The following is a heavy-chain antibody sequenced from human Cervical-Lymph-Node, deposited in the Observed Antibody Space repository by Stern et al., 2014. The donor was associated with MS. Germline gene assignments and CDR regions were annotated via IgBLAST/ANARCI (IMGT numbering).Heavy chain of an antibody. CDR3: ATANYEFGYYGMDV. CDR2: ISWSGTKI. Sequence: VQLVESGGGLVQPGRSLRLSCAAAGFAFDGYAMHWVRQAPGKGLEWVSGISWSGTKIGYADSVKGRFTISRDNAKNSLFLQMNNLRAEDTALYYCATANYEFGYYGMDVWGQGTAVTVS. V-gene: IGHV3-9*01. D-gene: IGHD3-3*01. CDR1: GFAFDGYA. J-gene: IGHJ6*02.